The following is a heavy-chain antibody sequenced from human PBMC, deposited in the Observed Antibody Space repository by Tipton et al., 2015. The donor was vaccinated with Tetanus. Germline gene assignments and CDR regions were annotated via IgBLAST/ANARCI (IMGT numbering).Heavy chain of an antibody. V-gene: IGHV3-48*02. CDR1: GFTFSSYS. CDR2: ISSSSSTI. J-gene: IGHJ4*02. D-gene: IGHD3-10*01. CDR3: ARIYGSGSYYPEYYFDY. Sequence: SLRLSCAASGFTFSSYSMNWVRQAPGKGLEWVSYISSSSSTIYYADSVKGRFTISRGNAKNSLYLQMNSLRDEDTAVYYCARIYGSGSYYPEYYFDYWGQGTLVTVSS.